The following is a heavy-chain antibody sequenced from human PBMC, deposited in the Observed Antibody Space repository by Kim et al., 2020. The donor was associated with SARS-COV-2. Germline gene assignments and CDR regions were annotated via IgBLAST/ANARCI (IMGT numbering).Heavy chain of an antibody. CDR2: IIPSVGTS. CDR3: ARGSTSLNWFDP. D-gene: IGHD1-26*01. V-gene: IGHV1-69*13. J-gene: IGHJ5*02. Sequence: SVKVSCRASGGTCTPYAISWLRQAPGQGLEWMGGIIPSVGTSNYAQKFQGRVMITADESTSTAYMELSSLRSEHTAVYYCARGSTSLNWFDPWGQGTLV. CDR1: GGTCTPYA.